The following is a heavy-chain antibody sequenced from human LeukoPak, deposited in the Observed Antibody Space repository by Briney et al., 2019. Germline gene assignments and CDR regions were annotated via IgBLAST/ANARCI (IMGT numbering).Heavy chain of an antibody. J-gene: IGHJ4*02. CDR1: GGTFSSYA. V-gene: IGHV1-69*04. Sequence: SVKVSCKASGGTFSSYAISWVRQAPGQGLEWMGRIIPILGLANYAQKFQGRVTITADKSTSTAYMELSSLRSEDTAVYYCARFFLGGYDSSGYYNRWGQGTLVTVSS. D-gene: IGHD3-22*01. CDR3: ARFFLGGYDSSGYYNR. CDR2: IIPILGLA.